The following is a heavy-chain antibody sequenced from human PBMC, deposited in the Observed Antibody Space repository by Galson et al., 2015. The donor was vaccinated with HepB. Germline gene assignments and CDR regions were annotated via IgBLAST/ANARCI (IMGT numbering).Heavy chain of an antibody. CDR1: GFTFSSYA. Sequence: SLRLSCAASGFTFSSYAMSWVRQAPGKGLEWVSAISGSGGSTYYADSVKGRFTISRDNSKNTLYLQMNSLRAEDTAVYYCPQYSGSYGTLDYWGQGTLVTVSS. D-gene: IGHD1-26*01. CDR3: PQYSGSYGTLDY. V-gene: IGHV3-23*01. J-gene: IGHJ4*02. CDR2: ISGSGGST.